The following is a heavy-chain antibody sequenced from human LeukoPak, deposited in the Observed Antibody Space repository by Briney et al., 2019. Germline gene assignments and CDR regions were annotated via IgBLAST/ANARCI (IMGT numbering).Heavy chain of an antibody. CDR1: GGSFSGHY. Sequence: SETLSLTCAVYGGSFSGHYWSWIRQPPGKGLEWVGYIWHSGDTMYNPSVKSRVTISIDTSKNQVSLKLRSVTAADTAVYYCARRRAGTFWYFDPWGRGTLVTVSS. CDR2: IWHSGDT. J-gene: IGHJ2*01. CDR3: ARRRAGTFWYFDP. D-gene: IGHD1-7*01. V-gene: IGHV4-59*08.